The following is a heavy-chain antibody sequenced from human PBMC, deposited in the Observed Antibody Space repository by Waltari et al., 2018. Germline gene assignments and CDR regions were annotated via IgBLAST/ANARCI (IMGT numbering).Heavy chain of an antibody. D-gene: IGHD2-2*01. J-gene: IGHJ2*01. V-gene: IGHV3-7*01. Sequence: EVQVVESGGGLVQPGGSLRLSCEASGFTLSSYWMSWVRQAPGKGLEWVVNIRQDGGGTYYVDSVKGRFTISRDNAKNSMFLQMNSLRAEDTAVYYCARILLPTDTYWYFDLWGRGTLVTVSS. CDR3: ARILLPTDTYWYFDL. CDR1: GFTLSSYW. CDR2: IRQDGGGT.